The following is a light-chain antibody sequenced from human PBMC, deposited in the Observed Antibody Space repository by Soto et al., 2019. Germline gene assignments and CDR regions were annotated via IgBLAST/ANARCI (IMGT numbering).Light chain of an antibody. J-gene: IGKJ1*01. CDR1: QSVRCN. CDR3: QQYNNWPRT. V-gene: IGKV3-15*01. Sequence: EIVMTQSPATLSVSPGERATLSCRASQSVRCNLAWYQQKPGQAPRLLIYGASTRATGIPARFSGSGSGTEFTLTISSLQSEDFAVYYCQQYNNWPRTFGQGTKVEIK. CDR2: GAS.